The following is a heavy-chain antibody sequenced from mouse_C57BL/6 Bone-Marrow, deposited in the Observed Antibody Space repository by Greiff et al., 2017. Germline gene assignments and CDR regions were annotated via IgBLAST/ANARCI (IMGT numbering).Heavy chain of an antibody. CDR2: INPNYGTT. J-gene: IGHJ1*03. CDR1: GYSFTDYN. Sequence: VHVKQSGPELVKPGASVKISCKASGYSFTDYNMNWVKQSNGKSLEWIGVINPNYGTTSYNQKFKGKATLTVDQSSSTAYMQLNSLTSEDSAVYYCAIYDYERYFDVWGTGTTVTVSS. CDR3: AIYDYERYFDV. V-gene: IGHV1-39*01. D-gene: IGHD2-4*01.